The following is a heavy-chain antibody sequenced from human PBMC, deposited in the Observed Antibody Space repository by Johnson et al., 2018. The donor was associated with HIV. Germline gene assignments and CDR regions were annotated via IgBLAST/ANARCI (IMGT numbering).Heavy chain of an antibody. CDR3: ARGVKQQLSVVDAFGI. CDR1: GFTFSSYG. CDR2: IRYDGSNK. Sequence: QVQLVESGGGVVQPGRSLRLSCAASGFTFSSYGMHWVRQAPGKGLEWVAFIRYDGSNKYYADSVKGRFTISRDNSKNTLYLQMNSLRAEETAVYYCARGVKQQLSVVDAFGIWGQGTMVTVSS. J-gene: IGHJ3*02. D-gene: IGHD6-13*01. V-gene: IGHV3-30*02.